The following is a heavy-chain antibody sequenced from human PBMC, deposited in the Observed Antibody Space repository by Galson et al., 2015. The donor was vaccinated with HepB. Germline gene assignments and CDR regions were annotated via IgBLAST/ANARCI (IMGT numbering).Heavy chain of an antibody. V-gene: IGHV3-15*01. CDR2: LKSEIDGGTA. J-gene: IGHJ4*02. CDR3: TTLTSYYYGSLSYSEVDY. Sequence: SLRLSCATSGFSFTNAWVNWVRQAPGKGLEWVGRLKSEIDGGTADYAAPVKGRFTISRDDSKSTLYLQMNSLKTEDTAVYYCTTLTSYYYGSLSYSEVDYWGQGTLVTVSS. D-gene: IGHD3-10*01. CDR1: GFSFTNAW.